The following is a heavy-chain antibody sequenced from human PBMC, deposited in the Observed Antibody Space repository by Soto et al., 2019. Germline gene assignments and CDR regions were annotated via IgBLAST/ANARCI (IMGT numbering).Heavy chain of an antibody. V-gene: IGHV3-48*02. CDR2: ISSSSSTI. CDR3: AREENCSGGSCYDYNWFDP. Sequence: EVQLVESGGGLVQPGGSLRLSCAASGFTFSSYSMNWVRQAPGKGLEWVSYISSSSSTIYYADSVKGRFTISRDNAKNSLYLQMNSLRDEDTAVYYCAREENCSGGSCYDYNWFDPWGQGTLVTVSS. J-gene: IGHJ5*02. CDR1: GFTFSSYS. D-gene: IGHD2-15*01.